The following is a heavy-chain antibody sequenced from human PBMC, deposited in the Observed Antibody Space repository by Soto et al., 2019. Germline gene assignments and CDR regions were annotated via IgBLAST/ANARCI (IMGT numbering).Heavy chain of an antibody. CDR3: AKDHRVTMVREPRYYYAMDV. J-gene: IGHJ6*02. Sequence: GGSLRLSCAASGFTFSSYGMHWVRQAPGKGLEWVAVISYDGSNKYYADSVKGRFTISRDNSKNTLYLQMNSLRAEDTAVYYCAKDHRVTMVREPRYYYAMDVWGQGTTVTVSS. CDR1: GFTFSSYG. CDR2: ISYDGSNK. V-gene: IGHV3-30*18. D-gene: IGHD3-10*01.